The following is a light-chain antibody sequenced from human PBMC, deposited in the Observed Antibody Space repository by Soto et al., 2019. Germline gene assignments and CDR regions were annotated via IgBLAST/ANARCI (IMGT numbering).Light chain of an antibody. CDR3: VLYMGSGIRV. Sequence: QAVVTQEPSFSVSPGGTVTLTCGFSSGSVSTSYYPIWYQQTPGQAPRTLIYNTNTRSSGVPDRFSGSILGNKAALTITGHEADDESDYSCVLYMGSGIRVFGEGTKLTVL. J-gene: IGLJ3*02. CDR1: SGSVSTSYY. V-gene: IGLV8-61*01. CDR2: NTN.